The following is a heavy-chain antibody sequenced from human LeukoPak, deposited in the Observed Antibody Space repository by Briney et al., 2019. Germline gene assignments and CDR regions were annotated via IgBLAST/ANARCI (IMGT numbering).Heavy chain of an antibody. CDR3: ARVGVLKPDFWSGYSDPGGAFDI. J-gene: IGHJ3*02. CDR2: ISAYNGNT. D-gene: IGHD3-3*01. CDR1: GYTFTSYG. V-gene: IGHV1-18*01. Sequence: ASVKVACKASGYTFTSYGISWVRQAPGQGLEWMGWISAYNGNTNYAQKLQGRVTMTTDTSTSTAYMELRSLRSDDTAVYYCARVGVLKPDFWSGYSDPGGAFDIWGQGTMVTVSS.